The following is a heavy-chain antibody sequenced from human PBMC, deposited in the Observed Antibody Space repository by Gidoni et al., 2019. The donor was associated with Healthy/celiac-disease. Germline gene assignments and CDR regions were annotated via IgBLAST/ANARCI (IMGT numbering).Heavy chain of an antibody. CDR2: ISSSSRTI. D-gene: IGHD3-10*01. CDR1: GFPFSSDS. V-gene: IGHV3-48*02. J-gene: IGHJ5*02. CDR3: ARDGRALWFGDIWWFDP. Sequence: EVQLVESGGGLVKPGGSLRLSCAPSGFPFSSDSMNWVRQAPGKGLEWVSYISSSSRTIYYADSVKGRFTISRDNAKNSLYLQMNSLRDEDTAVYYCARDGRALWFGDIWWFDPWGQGTLVTVSS.